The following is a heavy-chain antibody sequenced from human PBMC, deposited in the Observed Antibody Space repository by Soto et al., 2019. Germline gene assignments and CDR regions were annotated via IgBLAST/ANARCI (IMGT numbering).Heavy chain of an antibody. Sequence: DVELVQPGAEVKKPGESLRISCKGSGYDFTNSWIAGVRQMPGKALECLGIIHLHDSDTRYSPSFQGQVTISADKSINTAYLQCSSLKASDSGIYYCARQQWVGRNYFYYGMDVWGQGTTVIVSS. D-gene: IGHD6-19*01. J-gene: IGHJ6*02. CDR1: GYDFTNSW. CDR3: ARQQWVGRNYFYYGMDV. V-gene: IGHV5-51*01. CDR2: IHLHDSDT.